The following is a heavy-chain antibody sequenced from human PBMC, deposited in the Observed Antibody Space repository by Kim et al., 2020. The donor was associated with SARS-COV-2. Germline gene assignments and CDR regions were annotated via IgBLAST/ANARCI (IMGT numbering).Heavy chain of an antibody. Sequence: GGSLRLSCAASGFTFSRHWMHWVRQAPGKGLVWVSRINSDGSITSYADSVKGRFTISRDNAKNTLYLQMNSLRAEDTAVYYCARRFQSGSYYYFDYWGQGTLLTVSS. CDR2: INSDGSIT. CDR1: GFTFSRHW. V-gene: IGHV3-74*01. J-gene: IGHJ4*02. CDR3: ARRFQSGSYYYFDY. D-gene: IGHD1-26*01.